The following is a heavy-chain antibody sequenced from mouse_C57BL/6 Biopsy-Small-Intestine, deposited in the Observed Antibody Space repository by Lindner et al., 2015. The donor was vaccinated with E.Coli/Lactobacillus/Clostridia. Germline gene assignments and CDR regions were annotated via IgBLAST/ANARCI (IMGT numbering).Heavy chain of an antibody. CDR3: ARLYGSSTSWFAY. J-gene: IGHJ3*01. D-gene: IGHD1-1*01. CDR1: GFNIKDYY. CDR2: IDPEDGET. Sequence: VQLQESGAELVKPGASVKLSCTASGFNIKDYYMHWVKQRTEQGLEWIGRIDPEDGETKYAPKFQGKAIITADTSSNTAYLQLSSLTSEDSAVYFCARLYGSSTSWFAYWGQGTLVTVSA. V-gene: IGHV14-2*01.